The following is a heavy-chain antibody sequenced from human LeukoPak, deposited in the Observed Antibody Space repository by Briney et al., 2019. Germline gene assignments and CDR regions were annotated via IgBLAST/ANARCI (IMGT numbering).Heavy chain of an antibody. D-gene: IGHD5-24*01. J-gene: IGHJ3*02. Sequence: GGSLRLSCAASGFTFSSYSMSWVRQAPGKGLEWASSISSSSSYIYYADSVKGRFTISRDNAKNSLYLQMNSLRAEDTAVYYCARLDGSRPDAFDIWGQGTMVTVSS. V-gene: IGHV3-21*01. CDR2: ISSSSSYI. CDR1: GFTFSSYS. CDR3: ARLDGSRPDAFDI.